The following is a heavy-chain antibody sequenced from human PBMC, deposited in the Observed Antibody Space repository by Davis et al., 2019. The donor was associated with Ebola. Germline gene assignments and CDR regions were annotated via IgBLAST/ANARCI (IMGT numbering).Heavy chain of an antibody. Sequence: GESLKISCAASGFIFRSYSMNWVRQAPGKGLEWVSYISSSSTIHYADSVKGRFTISRDNAKNSLYLQMNSLRDEDTAVYYCAKGGSGWPSDYSYGMDVWGKGTTVTVSS. V-gene: IGHV3-48*02. CDR3: AKGGSGWPSDYSYGMDV. CDR1: GFIFRSYS. D-gene: IGHD6-19*01. CDR2: ISSSSTI. J-gene: IGHJ6*04.